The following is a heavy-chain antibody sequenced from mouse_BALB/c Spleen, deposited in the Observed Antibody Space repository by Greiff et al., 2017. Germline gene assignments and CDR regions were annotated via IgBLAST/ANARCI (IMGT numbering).Heavy chain of an antibody. D-gene: IGHD1-2*01. Sequence: EVKVVESGGDLVKPGGSLKLSCAASGFTFSSYGMSWVRQTPDKRLEWVATISSGGSYTYYPDSVKGRFTISRDNAKNTLYLQMSSLKSEDTAMYYCARHNSLLRTVAMDYWGQGTSVTVSS. J-gene: IGHJ4*01. CDR3: ARHNSLLRTVAMDY. V-gene: IGHV5-6*01. CDR1: GFTFSSYG. CDR2: ISSGGSYT.